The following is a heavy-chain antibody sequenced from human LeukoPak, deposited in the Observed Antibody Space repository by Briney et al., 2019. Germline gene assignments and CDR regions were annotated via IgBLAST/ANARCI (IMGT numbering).Heavy chain of an antibody. J-gene: IGHJ5*02. CDR2: ISVYNVNT. Sequence: ASVKVSCKASGYTFTSYGISWVRQAPGQGLEWLGWISVYNVNTNYAQKLQGRVTMTTDTATSTVYMELRSLRSDDTAVYYCARTKLERRRWFDPWGQGTLATVSS. D-gene: IGHD1-1*01. CDR1: GYTFTSYG. V-gene: IGHV1-18*01. CDR3: ARTKLERRRWFDP.